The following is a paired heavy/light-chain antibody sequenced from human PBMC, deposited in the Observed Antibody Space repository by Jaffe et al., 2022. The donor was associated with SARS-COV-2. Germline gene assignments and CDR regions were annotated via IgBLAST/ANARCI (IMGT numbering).Heavy chain of an antibody. J-gene: IGHJ6*02. V-gene: IGHV3-15*01. CDR1: GFTFRNAW. CDR2: IKSKTADGTA. CDR3: TTTFGRELLPYYGLDV. D-gene: IGHD1-26*01. Sequence: EVQLVESGGGLVNPGESLRLSCAASGFTFRNAWMSWVRQAPGQGLEWVGRIKSKTADGTADYAEPVKGRFTISRDDSENTLYLQMSSLKTEDTGVYFCTTTFGRELLPYYGLDVWGQGTTVTVSS.
Light chain of an antibody. CDR2: RNN. Sequence: QSVLTQPPSASGTPGQRVTISCSGSSSNIGRNYVYWYLQLPGTAPKLLIYRNNQRPSGVPDRFSGSKSGTSASLAISGLRSEDEADYYCAAWDDSLSSPVFGAGTKLTAL. V-gene: IGLV1-47*01. CDR3: AAWDDSLSSPV. CDR1: SSNIGRNY. J-gene: IGLJ2*01.